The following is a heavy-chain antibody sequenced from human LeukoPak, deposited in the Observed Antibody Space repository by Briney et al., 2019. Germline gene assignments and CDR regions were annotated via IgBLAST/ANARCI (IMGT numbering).Heavy chain of an antibody. V-gene: IGHV4-34*01. Sequence: SETLSLTCAVYGGSFSGYYWSWIRQPPGKGLEWIGEINHSGSTNYNPSLKSRVTISVDTSKNQFSLKLSSVTAADTAVYYCARDRLPDVWGKGTTVTISS. CDR2: INHSGST. D-gene: IGHD3-16*02. CDR3: ARDRLPDV. CDR1: GGSFSGYY. J-gene: IGHJ6*04.